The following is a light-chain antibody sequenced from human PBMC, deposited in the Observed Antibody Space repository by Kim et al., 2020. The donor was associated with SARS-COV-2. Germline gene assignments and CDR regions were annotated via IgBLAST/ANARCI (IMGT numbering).Light chain of an antibody. J-gene: IGKJ4*01. CDR2: GAS. Sequence: SVSPGERGTLFCRASESIKNNLAWYQQKPGQAPRLLIYGASARATEIPARFSGTGSGTEFTLTISSLQSEDFAIYYCHQYNEWPLTFGGGTKVEIK. CDR1: ESIKNN. V-gene: IGKV3-15*01. CDR3: HQYNEWPLT.